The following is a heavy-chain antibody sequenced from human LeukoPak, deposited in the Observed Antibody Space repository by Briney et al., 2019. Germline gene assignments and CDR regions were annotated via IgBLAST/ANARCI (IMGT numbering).Heavy chain of an antibody. CDR1: GFTFSSYW. J-gene: IGHJ4*02. CDR3: AKVSGTTSGSHRPFDY. D-gene: IGHD1-26*01. V-gene: IGHV3-74*01. Sequence: PGGSLRLSCAASGFTFSSYWMHWVRQAPGKGLVWVSRINSDGSSTSYADSVKGRFTISRDNAKNTLYLQMNSLRAEDTAVYYCAKVSGTTSGSHRPFDYWGQGTLVTVSS. CDR2: INSDGSST.